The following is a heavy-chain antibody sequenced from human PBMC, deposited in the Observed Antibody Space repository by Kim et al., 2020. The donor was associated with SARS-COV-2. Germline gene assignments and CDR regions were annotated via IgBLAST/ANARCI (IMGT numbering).Heavy chain of an antibody. CDR2: IYYSGST. J-gene: IGHJ5*02. CDR3: ARHKQSGITIFGVVTPYDWFDP. D-gene: IGHD3-3*01. V-gene: IGHV4-39*01. Sequence: SETLSLTCTVSGGSISSSSYYWGWIRQPPGKGLEWIGSIYYSGSTYYNPSLKSRVTISVDTSKNQFSLKLSSVTAADTAVYYGARHKQSGITIFGVVTPYDWFDPWGQGTLVTVSS. CDR1: GGSISSSSYY.